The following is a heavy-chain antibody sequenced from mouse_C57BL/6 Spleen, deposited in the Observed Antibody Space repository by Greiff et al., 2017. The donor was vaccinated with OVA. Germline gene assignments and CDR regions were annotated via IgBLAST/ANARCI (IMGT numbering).Heavy chain of an antibody. Sequence: VQLKQSGGGLVQPKGSLKLSCAASGFSFNTYAMNWVRQAPGKGLEWVARIRSKSNNYATYYADSVKDRFTISRDDSESMLYLQMNNLKTEDTAMYYCVRHGNPYWYFDVWGTGTTVTVSS. CDR3: VRHGNPYWYFDV. CDR1: GFSFNTYA. V-gene: IGHV10-1*01. CDR2: IRSKSNNYAT. D-gene: IGHD2-1*01. J-gene: IGHJ1*03.